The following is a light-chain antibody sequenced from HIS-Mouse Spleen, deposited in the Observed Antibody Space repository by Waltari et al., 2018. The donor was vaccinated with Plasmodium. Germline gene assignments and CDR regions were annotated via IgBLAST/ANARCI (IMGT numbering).Light chain of an antibody. J-gene: IGKJ4*01. CDR3: QQYNSYLLT. V-gene: IGKV1-5*03. Sequence: DIQITQSPSNLSASVGDRVTITCRASQSISSWLAWYQQKPGKAPKLLIYKASSLESGVPSRFSGSGSGTEFTLTISSLQPDDFATYYCQQYNSYLLTFGGGTKVEIK. CDR2: KAS. CDR1: QSISSW.